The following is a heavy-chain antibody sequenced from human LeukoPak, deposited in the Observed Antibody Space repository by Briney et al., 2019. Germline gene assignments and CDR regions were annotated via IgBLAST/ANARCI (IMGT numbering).Heavy chain of an antibody. Sequence: GGSLRLSRAASGFTFSSYSMNWVRQAPGKGLEWVAVMSFDGSNKFYTDSVKGRFTISRDNSKNTLYLQMNSLRAEDTAVYYCAKGMWVVRGVIGDAFDIWGQGTMVIVSS. J-gene: IGHJ3*02. CDR2: MSFDGSNK. V-gene: IGHV3-30*18. D-gene: IGHD3-10*01. CDR3: AKGMWVVRGVIGDAFDI. CDR1: GFTFSSYS.